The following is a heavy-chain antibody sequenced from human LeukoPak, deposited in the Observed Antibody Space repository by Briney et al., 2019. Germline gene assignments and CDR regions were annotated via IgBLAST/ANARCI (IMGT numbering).Heavy chain of an antibody. CDR2: ISAYNGNT. CDR1: GYTFTSYG. D-gene: IGHD6-6*01. Sequence: ASVKVSCKASGYTFTSYGISWVRQAPGQGLEWMGWISAYNGNTNYAQKLQGRVTMTTDTSTSTAYMELRSLRSDDTAVYYCARVGAQEYSSSQGYDYWGQGTLVTVSS. V-gene: IGHV1-18*01. J-gene: IGHJ4*02. CDR3: ARVGAQEYSSSQGYDY.